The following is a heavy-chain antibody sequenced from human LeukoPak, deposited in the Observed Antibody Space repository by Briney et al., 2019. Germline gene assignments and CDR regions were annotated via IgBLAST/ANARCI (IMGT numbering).Heavy chain of an antibody. V-gene: IGHV4-39*01. CDR1: GGSISSSSYY. D-gene: IGHD6-19*01. CDR3: ARIAVADLIDY. Sequence: SETLSLTCTVSGGSISSSSYYWGWIRQPPGKGLEWIGSIYYSGSTYYNSSLKSRVTISVDTSKNQFSLKLSSVTAADTAVYYCARIAVADLIDYWGQGTLVTVSS. CDR2: IYYSGST. J-gene: IGHJ4*02.